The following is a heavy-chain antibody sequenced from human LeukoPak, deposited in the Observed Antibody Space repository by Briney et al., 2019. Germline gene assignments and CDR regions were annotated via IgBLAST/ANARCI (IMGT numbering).Heavy chain of an antibody. CDR1: GFTFSSYA. CDR3: ARDKYGGNSNAFDI. V-gene: IGHV3-74*01. D-gene: IGHD4-23*01. J-gene: IGHJ3*02. Sequence: PGGSLRLSCAASGFTFSSYAMSWVRHVPGKGLVWVSRIGTDGSSTTYADYVKGRFSISRDNAKNTLYLQMNSLRAEDTAVYYCARDKYGGNSNAFDIWGQGTLVTVSS. CDR2: IGTDGSST.